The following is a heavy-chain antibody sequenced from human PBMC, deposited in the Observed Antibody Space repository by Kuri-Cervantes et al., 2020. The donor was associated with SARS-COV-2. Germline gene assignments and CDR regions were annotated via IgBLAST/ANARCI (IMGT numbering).Heavy chain of an antibody. CDR3: ARDLHKADWGYGSGSYYNAKGSFQR. J-gene: IGHJ1*01. CDR2: INPSGGST. D-gene: IGHD3-10*01. Sequence: ASVKVSCKASGYTFTSYYMHWVRQAPGQGLEWMGIINPSGGSTSYAQKFQGRVTMTRDTSTSTVYMELSSLRSEDTAVYYCARDLHKADWGYGSGSYYNAKGSFQRWGQGTLVTVSS. CDR1: GYTFTSYY. V-gene: IGHV1-46*01.